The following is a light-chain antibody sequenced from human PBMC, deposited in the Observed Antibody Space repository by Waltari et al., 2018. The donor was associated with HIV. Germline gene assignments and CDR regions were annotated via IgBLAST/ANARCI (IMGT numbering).Light chain of an antibody. Sequence: DIQLTQSPSFLSASVGDRVTITCRASHGIGNLLAWYQQMPGKAPKLLIYAASALHSEDPSRFSGSGSGTVFTLTISSLQPEDSAIYYCQQLNSFLPFGGGTQV. V-gene: IGKV1-9*01. CDR2: AAS. CDR3: QQLNSFLP. J-gene: IGKJ4*01. CDR1: HGIGNL.